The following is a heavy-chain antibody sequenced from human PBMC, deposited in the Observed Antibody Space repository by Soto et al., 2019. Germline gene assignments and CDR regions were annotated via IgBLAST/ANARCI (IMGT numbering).Heavy chain of an antibody. CDR2: IIPIFGIP. J-gene: IGHJ6*02. CDR1: GGTFSNYA. Sequence: ASVKVSCKASGGTFSNYAISWVRQAPGQGLEWMGGIIPIFGIPNYAQKFQGRVTIIADESTSTVYMELSSLRSEDTAVYYCARVDHSGNSYPTAYFYDYGMDVWGQGTTVTVSS. CDR3: ARVDHSGNSYPTAYFYDYGMDV. V-gene: IGHV1-69*13. D-gene: IGHD1-26*01.